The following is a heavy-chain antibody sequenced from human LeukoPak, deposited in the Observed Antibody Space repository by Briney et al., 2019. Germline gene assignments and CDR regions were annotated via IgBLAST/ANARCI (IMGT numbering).Heavy chain of an antibody. CDR1: GGSVSSSGYY. D-gene: IGHD3-10*01. CDR3: ARVWDGSGSSLDY. Sequence: SETLSLTCTVSGGSVSSSGYYWGWIRQPPGKGLEWIGSIYYSGSTYYNPSLKSRVGISVDTSKNQFSLNLTSVTAADTAVYYCARVWDGSGSSLDYWGQGALVTVSS. CDR2: IYYSGST. J-gene: IGHJ4*02. V-gene: IGHV4-39*01.